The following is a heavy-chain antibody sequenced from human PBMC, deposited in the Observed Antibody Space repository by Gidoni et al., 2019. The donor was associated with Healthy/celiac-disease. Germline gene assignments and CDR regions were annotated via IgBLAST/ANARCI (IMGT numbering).Heavy chain of an antibody. V-gene: IGHV4-39*01. Sequence: QLQLPESALGLVKPSETLSLSCTVPGGPISSSSYHSGWIRQPPGKGLEWLGSIYYSGSTYYNPSLKSRVTISVDTSKNQFSLKLSSVTAADTAVYYCARFPYCSGGSCYTPGDAFDIWGQGTMVTVSS. D-gene: IGHD2-15*01. CDR3: ARFPYCSGGSCYTPGDAFDI. CDR2: IYYSGST. J-gene: IGHJ3*02. CDR1: GGPISSSSYH.